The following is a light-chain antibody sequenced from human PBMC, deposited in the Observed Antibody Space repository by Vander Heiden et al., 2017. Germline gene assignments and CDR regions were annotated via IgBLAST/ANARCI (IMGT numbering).Light chain of an antibody. CDR3: NSYAGSNNVV. V-gene: IGLV2-8*01. Sequence: QSALTQPPSASGSPGQSVTIPCTGTSSDVGGYKYVSWYQQHPGKAPKLMIYEVSKRPSGVPDRFSGSKSGNTASLTVSGLQAEDEADYYCNSYAGSNNVVFGGGTKLTVL. CDR1: SSDVGGYKY. J-gene: IGLJ2*01. CDR2: EVS.